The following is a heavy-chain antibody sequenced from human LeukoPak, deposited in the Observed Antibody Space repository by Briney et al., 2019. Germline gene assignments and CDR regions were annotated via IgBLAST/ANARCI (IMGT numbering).Heavy chain of an antibody. V-gene: IGHV1-69*05. J-gene: IGHJ4*02. D-gene: IGHD2-21*02. CDR2: IIPIFGTA. CDR1: GGTFSSYA. CDR3: AVVVVTAIFRLDY. Sequence: SVKISCKASGGTFSSYAISWVRQAPGQGLEWMGRIIPIFGTANYAQKFQGRVTITTDESTSTAYMELSSLRSEDTAVYYSAVVVVTAIFRLDYWGQGTLVTVSS.